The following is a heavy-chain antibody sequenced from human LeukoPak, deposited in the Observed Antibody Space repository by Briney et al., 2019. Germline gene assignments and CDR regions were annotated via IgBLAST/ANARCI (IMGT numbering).Heavy chain of an antibody. V-gene: IGHV4-39*07. CDR1: GDSVNSGIYY. CDR2: IYYRGST. J-gene: IGHJ4*02. D-gene: IGHD5-18*01. CDR3: ARDRRGGYGFDY. Sequence: PSETLSLTCTVSGDSVNSGIYYWGWIRQPPGRGLEWIGSIYYRGSTYYNPSLKSRLTISVDTFKNQFSLKLSSVTAADTAVYYCARDRRGGYGFDYWGQGTLVTVSS.